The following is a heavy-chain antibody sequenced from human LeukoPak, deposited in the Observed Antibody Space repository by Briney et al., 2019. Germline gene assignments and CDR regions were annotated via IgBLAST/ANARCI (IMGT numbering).Heavy chain of an antibody. Sequence: PGGSLRLSCAASGFTFSTYAMSWVRQAPGKGLECVSSIISSGANTYYADSVKGRFSVSRDNSKNTLYLQMDNLRAEDTAIYYCASHDSSGYYLYRYFTYWGQGSQVTVSS. CDR2: IISSGANT. D-gene: IGHD3-22*01. J-gene: IGHJ4*02. CDR1: GFTFSTYA. V-gene: IGHV3-23*01. CDR3: ASHDSSGYYLYRYFTY.